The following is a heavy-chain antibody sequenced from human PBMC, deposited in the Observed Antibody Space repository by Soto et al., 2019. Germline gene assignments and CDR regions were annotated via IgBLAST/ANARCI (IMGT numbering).Heavy chain of an antibody. Sequence: QVQLVQSGAEVKNPGSSVKVSCKASGGTFSSYAISWVRQAPGQGLEWMGGIIPIFGTANYAQKFQGRGTITADESTSTAYMELRSMRSDDTAVYYCASHGGIIAARRYYEDSSGYYCYWGQGTLVTVSS. CDR1: GGTFSSYA. J-gene: IGHJ4*02. D-gene: IGHD3-22*01. V-gene: IGHV1-69*01. CDR2: IIPIFGTA. CDR3: ASHGGIIAARRYYEDSSGYYCY.